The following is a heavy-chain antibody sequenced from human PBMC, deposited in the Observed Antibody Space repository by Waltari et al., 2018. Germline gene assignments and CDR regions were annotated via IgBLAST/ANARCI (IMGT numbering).Heavy chain of an antibody. CDR3: AREYCSSTSCYTGLAIDY. J-gene: IGHJ4*02. D-gene: IGHD2-2*02. Sequence: QVQLVQSGAEVKKPGSSVKVSCKASGGTFSSYAISWVRQAPGQGLEWMGGIIPIFGTANYAQKFQGRVTITADESTSTAYMELSSLRSEDTAVYYCAREYCSSTSCYTGLAIDYWGQGTLVTVSS. V-gene: IGHV1-69*12. CDR1: GGTFSSYA. CDR2: IIPIFGTA.